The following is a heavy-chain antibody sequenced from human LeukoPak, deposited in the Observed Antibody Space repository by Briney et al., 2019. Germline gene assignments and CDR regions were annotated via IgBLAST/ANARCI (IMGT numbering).Heavy chain of an antibody. CDR2: MNPNSGNT. J-gene: IGHJ6*02. Sequence: GASVRVSCKASGYTFTSYDINWVRQATGQGLEWMRWMNPNSGNTGYAQKFQGRVTMTRNTSISTAYMELSSLRSEDTAVYYCARIRVAATGWYYYYYGMDVWGQGTTVTVSS. CDR1: GYTFTSYD. D-gene: IGHD2-15*01. CDR3: ARIRVAATGWYYYYYGMDV. V-gene: IGHV1-8*01.